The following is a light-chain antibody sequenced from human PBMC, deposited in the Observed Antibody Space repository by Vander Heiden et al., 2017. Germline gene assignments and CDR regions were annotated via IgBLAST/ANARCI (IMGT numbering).Light chain of an antibody. J-gene: IGLJ2*01. V-gene: IGLV1-44*01. Sequence: QSVLTQPPSACGTPGQTVTISCSGGSSDIGSYTVNWYQQLPGTGPKLLIYTNNQRPSGVPDRFSGSKSGTSASLAIRGLQSEDEADYHCAAWDDTLNGVVFGGGTKLSVL. CDR3: AAWDDTLNGVV. CDR1: SSDIGSYT. CDR2: TNN.